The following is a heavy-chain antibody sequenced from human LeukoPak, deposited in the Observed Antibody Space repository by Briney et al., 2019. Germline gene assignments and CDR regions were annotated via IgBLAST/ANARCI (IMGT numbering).Heavy chain of an antibody. CDR2: IYSGGST. V-gene: IGHV3-66*04. D-gene: IGHD5-24*01. Sequence: GGSLRLSCAASGFTVSSNYMSRVRQAPGKGLEWVSVIYSGGSTYYADSVKGRFTISRDNSKNTLYLQMNSLRAEDTAVYYCARPRWGPNDYWGQGTLVTVSS. CDR1: GFTVSSNY. CDR3: ARPRWGPNDY. J-gene: IGHJ4*02.